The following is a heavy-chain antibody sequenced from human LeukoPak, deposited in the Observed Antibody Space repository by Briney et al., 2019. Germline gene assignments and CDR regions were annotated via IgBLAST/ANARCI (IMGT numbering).Heavy chain of an antibody. V-gene: IGHV3-30-3*01. D-gene: IGHD4-17*01. J-gene: IGHJ3*02. CDR3: ARDRATVTDDAFDI. CDR1: GFTFSSYA. CDR2: ISYDGSNK. Sequence: GGSLRLSCAASGFTFSSYAMHWVRQAPGKGLEWVAVISYDGSNKYYADSVKGRFTISRDNSENTLYLQMNSLRAEDTAVYYCARDRATVTDDAFDIWGQGTMVTVSS.